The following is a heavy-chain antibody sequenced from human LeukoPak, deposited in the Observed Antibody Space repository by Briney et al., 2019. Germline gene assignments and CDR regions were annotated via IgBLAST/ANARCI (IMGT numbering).Heavy chain of an antibody. Sequence: QTGGSLRLSCAVSGFTLSDHNMDWVRQAPGKGLEWVGRTTNKAHSYTTEYAASVKGRFTISRDDSQNSLYLQMNSLKTGDTAVYYCERAPSGLDYWGQGILVTVSS. CDR2: TTNKAHSYTT. CDR1: GFTLSDHN. J-gene: IGHJ4*02. D-gene: IGHD2-15*01. V-gene: IGHV3-72*01. CDR3: ERAPSGLDY.